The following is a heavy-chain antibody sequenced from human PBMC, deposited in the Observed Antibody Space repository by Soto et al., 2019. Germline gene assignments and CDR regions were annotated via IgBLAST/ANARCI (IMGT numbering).Heavy chain of an antibody. Sequence: GASVKVSCKASGYTFTSYGISWVRQAPGQGLEWMGWISAYNGNTNYAQKLQGRVTMSIDTSQEQFSLKLSSVTATDTAVYYCARHVNLPLAGTGFDSWGRGTLVTVS. CDR3: ARHVNLPLAGTGFDS. V-gene: IGHV1-18*01. CDR1: GYTFTSYG. CDR2: ISAYNGNT. J-gene: IGHJ4*02. D-gene: IGHD6-19*01.